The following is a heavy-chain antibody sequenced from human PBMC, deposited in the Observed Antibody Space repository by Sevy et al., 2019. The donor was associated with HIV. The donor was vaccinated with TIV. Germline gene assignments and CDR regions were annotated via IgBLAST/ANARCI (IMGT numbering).Heavy chain of an antibody. Sequence: GESLKIPCTTSGFTFRIYAMSWVRQAPGKGLEWVSAISGSGSSTYYADSVKGRFTISRDNSKNTLYLQMNSLRAEDTAVFYCAKEGGSHYDTSGSFDDWGQGTRVTVSS. CDR1: GFTFRIYA. V-gene: IGHV3-23*01. D-gene: IGHD3-22*01. CDR3: AKEGGSHYDTSGSFDD. J-gene: IGHJ4*02. CDR2: ISGSGSST.